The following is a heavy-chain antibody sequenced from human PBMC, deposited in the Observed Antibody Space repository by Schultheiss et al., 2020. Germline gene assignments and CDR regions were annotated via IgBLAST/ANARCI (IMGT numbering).Heavy chain of an antibody. CDR1: GGSISSSSYY. Sequence: SETLSLTCTVSGGSISSSSYYWGWIRQPPGKGLEWIGSIYYSGSTYYNPSLKSRVTISVDTSKNQFSLKLSSVTAADTAVYYCARTYHYDRSGYPFDYWGLGTLVTVSS. D-gene: IGHD3-22*01. V-gene: IGHV4-39*01. CDR3: ARTYHYDRSGYPFDY. J-gene: IGHJ4*02. CDR2: IYYSGST.